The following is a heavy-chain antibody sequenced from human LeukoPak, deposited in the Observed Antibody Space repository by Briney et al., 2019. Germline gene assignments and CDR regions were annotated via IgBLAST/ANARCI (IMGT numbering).Heavy chain of an antibody. CDR1: GFTFSSYA. V-gene: IGHV3-23*01. D-gene: IGHD1-26*01. Sequence: GGSLRLSCAASGFTFSSYAMYWVRQAPGKGLEWVSGIFGSGGSTHYADSVKGRFTISRDNSKNTVYLQMNSLTSEDTATYYCAKEKGWELLRSYIDFWGQGTLVTVYS. CDR2: IFGSGGST. CDR3: AKEKGWELLRSYIDF. J-gene: IGHJ4*02.